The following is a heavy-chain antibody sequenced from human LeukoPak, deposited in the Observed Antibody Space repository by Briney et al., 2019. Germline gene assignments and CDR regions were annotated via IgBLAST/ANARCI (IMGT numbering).Heavy chain of an antibody. CDR1: GGSISSSNW. D-gene: IGHD5/OR15-5a*01. V-gene: IGHV4-4*02. Sequence: SETLSLTCAVSGGSISSSNWWSWVRQPPGKGLEWIGEIYHSGSTNYNPSLKSRVTISVDKSKNQFSLKLSSVTAADTAVYYCARSTEYYYYYYMDVWGKGTTVTVSS. CDR2: IYHSGST. CDR3: ARSTEYYYYYYMDV. J-gene: IGHJ6*03.